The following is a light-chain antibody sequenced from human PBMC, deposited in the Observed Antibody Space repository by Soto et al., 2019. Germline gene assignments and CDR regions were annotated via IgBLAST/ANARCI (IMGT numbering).Light chain of an antibody. J-gene: IGLJ2*01. CDR1: SSDVGGYDY. Sequence: QSALSQPPSASGSPGQSVTISCTGTSSDVGGYDYVSWYQQHPSKAPKLIIYDVTKRPSGVPDRFSGSKSGNTASLTISGLQAEDEADYYCCSFAGLFGGGTKLTVL. CDR3: CSFAGL. V-gene: IGLV2-8*01. CDR2: DVT.